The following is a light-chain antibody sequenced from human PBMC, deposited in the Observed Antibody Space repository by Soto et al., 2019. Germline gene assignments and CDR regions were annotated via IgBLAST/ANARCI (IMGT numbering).Light chain of an antibody. CDR2: EDT. Sequence: SYELTQPPSVSVSPGQTARVTCSGDNLGDKYASWYQQKPGQSPVLVIFEDTKRPSGIPERLSGSNSGNTATLTISGAQAMDEADYYCQAWVSSTVVFGTGTKLTVL. J-gene: IGLJ1*01. CDR3: QAWVSSTVV. V-gene: IGLV3-1*01. CDR1: NLGDKY.